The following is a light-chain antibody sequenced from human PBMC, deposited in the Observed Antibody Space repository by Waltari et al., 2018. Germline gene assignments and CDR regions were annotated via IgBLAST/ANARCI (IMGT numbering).Light chain of an antibody. CDR3: SSYAGNNFVV. V-gene: IGLV2-8*01. CDR1: SSDVGGYKY. CDR2: EVF. Sequence: QSALTQPPSASGSPGQSVTISCTGTSSDVGGYKYVSWYQFHPGKAPKLLIYEVFKRPAGVPDRFSGAKSGNTASLIVSGLHAEDEAEYYCSSYAGNNFVVFGGGTQLTVL. J-gene: IGLJ2*01.